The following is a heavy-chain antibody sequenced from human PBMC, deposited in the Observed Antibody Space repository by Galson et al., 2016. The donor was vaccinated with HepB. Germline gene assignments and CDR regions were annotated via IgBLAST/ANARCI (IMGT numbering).Heavy chain of an antibody. V-gene: IGHV3-7*01. CDR3: ARLSRPYGLDV. Sequence: SLRLSCAASGFTLSDYWMTWVRQAPGKGLEWVANINEDGNIKLYANSVKGRFTISRDNTRNSVYLEMNSLSGDDTAVYYCARLSRPYGLDVWGHGTTVTVSS. CDR1: GFTLSDYW. J-gene: IGHJ6*02. D-gene: IGHD6-13*01. CDR2: INEDGNIK.